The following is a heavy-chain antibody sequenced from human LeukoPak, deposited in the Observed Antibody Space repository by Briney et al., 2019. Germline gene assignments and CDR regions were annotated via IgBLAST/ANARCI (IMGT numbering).Heavy chain of an antibody. J-gene: IGHJ4*02. V-gene: IGHV3-7*01. Sequence: GGSLRLSCAASGFTFSNYWMTWVRQPPGKGLEWLAIIKEDGSQKYYASSVEGRITISRDNAKNSLYLQMNSLRAEDTAVYYCARLKRATADYWGQGTLVTVSS. CDR2: IKEDGSQK. CDR1: GFTFSNYW. D-gene: IGHD5-12*01. CDR3: ARLKRATADY.